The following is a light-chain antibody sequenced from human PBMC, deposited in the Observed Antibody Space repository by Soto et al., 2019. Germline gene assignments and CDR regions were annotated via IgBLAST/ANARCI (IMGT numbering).Light chain of an antibody. J-gene: IGKJ1*01. CDR2: GAS. V-gene: IGKV3-20*01. Sequence: EIVLTQFPGTLSLSPGERATLSCRASQRVSSIYLAWYQQKPGHAPRLLIYGASSRATGAPDRFSGSGSGTDFTLTISRLEPEDFAVYYCQHYVSPTTFGHGTKVEIK. CDR1: QRVSSIY. CDR3: QHYVSPTT.